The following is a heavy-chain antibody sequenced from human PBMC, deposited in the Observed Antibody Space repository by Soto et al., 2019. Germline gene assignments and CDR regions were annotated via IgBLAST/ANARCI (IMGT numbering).Heavy chain of an antibody. CDR3: ATAGNYDSSGRDF. V-gene: IGHV1-18*04. D-gene: IGHD3-22*01. CDR2: ISANSGNT. CDR1: GLIFNNYS. J-gene: IGHJ4*02. Sequence: ASVKVSCKGFGLIFNNYSISWVRQAPGQGLEWMGWISANSGNTNYAQKLQGRVTMTTDTSTSTAYMELRSLRSDDTAVYYCATAGNYDSSGRDFWGQGTLVTVSS.